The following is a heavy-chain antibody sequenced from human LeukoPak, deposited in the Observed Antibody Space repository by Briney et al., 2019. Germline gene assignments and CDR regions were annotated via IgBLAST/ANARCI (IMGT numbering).Heavy chain of an antibody. Sequence: AGGSLRLSCAASGFTFSSYWMHWVRQAPGKGLVWVSRINSDGSSTSYADSVKGRFTISRDNAKNTLYLQMNSLRAEDTAVYYCAKGDPYGSGSYPVDYWGQGTLVTVSS. D-gene: IGHD3-10*01. CDR3: AKGDPYGSGSYPVDY. J-gene: IGHJ4*02. CDR1: GFTFSSYW. V-gene: IGHV3-74*01. CDR2: INSDGSST.